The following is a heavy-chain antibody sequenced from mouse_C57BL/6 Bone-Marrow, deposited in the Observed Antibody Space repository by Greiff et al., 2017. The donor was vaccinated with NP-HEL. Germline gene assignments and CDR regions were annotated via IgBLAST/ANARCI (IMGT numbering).Heavy chain of an antibody. CDR3: ARRATTVVPFAY. V-gene: IGHV1-26*01. CDR2: INPNNGGT. Sequence: VQLQQSGPELVKPGASVKISCKASGYTFTDYYMNWVKQSPGKSLEWIGDINPNNGGTSYNQKFKGKATLTVDKSSSTAYMELRSLTSEDSAVYYCARRATTVVPFAYWGQGTLVTVSA. CDR1: GYTFTDYY. D-gene: IGHD1-1*01. J-gene: IGHJ3*01.